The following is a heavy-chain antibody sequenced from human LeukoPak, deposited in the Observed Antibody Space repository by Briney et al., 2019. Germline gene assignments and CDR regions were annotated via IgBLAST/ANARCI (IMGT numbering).Heavy chain of an antibody. Sequence: SETLSLTCTVSGGSITIRTYYWGWIRQPPGKGLEWIGSIYYSGSTYYNPSLKSRVTISVDTSKNQFSPKLSSVTAADTAVYYCARHYYDSSGPVDYWGQGTLVTVSS. CDR2: IYYSGST. D-gene: IGHD3-22*01. CDR1: GGSITIRTYY. J-gene: IGHJ4*02. CDR3: ARHYYDSSGPVDY. V-gene: IGHV4-39*01.